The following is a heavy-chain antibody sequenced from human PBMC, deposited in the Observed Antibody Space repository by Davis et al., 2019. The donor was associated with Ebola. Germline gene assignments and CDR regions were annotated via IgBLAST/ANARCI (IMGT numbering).Heavy chain of an antibody. Sequence: ASVKVSCKASGYSFISYTLHWVRQAPGQRLEWMGWINAGNGHTKYSQKFQGRVTITRDTSASTAYLDLSSLRSDDTAVFYCARATFGYNSGWYADYWGQGTLVTVSS. D-gene: IGHD6-19*01. J-gene: IGHJ4*02. CDR1: GYSFISYT. V-gene: IGHV1-3*01. CDR2: INAGNGHT. CDR3: ARATFGYNSGWYADY.